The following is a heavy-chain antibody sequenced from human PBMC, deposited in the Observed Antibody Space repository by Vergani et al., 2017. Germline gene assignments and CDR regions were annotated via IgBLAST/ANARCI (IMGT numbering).Heavy chain of an antibody. CDR1: GYSISSGYY. D-gene: IGHD5-18*01. V-gene: IGHV4-38-2*01. Sequence: QVQLQESGPGLVKPSETLSLTCAVSGYSISSGYYWGWIRQPPGKGLEWIGSIYHSGSTYYNPSLKSRVTISVDTSKNQFSLKLSSVTAADTAVYYCARRPGRWGYSYGQGWFDPWGQGTLVTVSS. CDR3: ARRPGRWGYSYGQGWFDP. CDR2: IYHSGST. J-gene: IGHJ5*02.